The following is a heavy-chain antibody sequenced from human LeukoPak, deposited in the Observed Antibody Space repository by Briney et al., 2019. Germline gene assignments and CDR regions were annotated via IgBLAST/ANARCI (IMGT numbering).Heavy chain of an antibody. V-gene: IGHV1-69*05. CDR2: IIPIFGTA. Sequence: ASVKVSCKASGGTFSSYAISWVRQAPGQGLEWMGGIIPIFGTANYVQKFQGRVTIATDESTSTAYMELSSLRSEDTAVYYCARGRIQLWTKGAFDIWGQGTMVTVSS. CDR3: ARGRIQLWTKGAFDI. CDR1: GGTFSSYA. J-gene: IGHJ3*02. D-gene: IGHD5-18*01.